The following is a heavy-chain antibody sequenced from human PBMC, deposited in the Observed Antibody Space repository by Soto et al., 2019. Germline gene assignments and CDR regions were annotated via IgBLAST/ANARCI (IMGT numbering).Heavy chain of an antibody. V-gene: IGHV5-51*01. D-gene: IGHD6-13*01. CDR2: IYPGDSDT. J-gene: IGHJ4*02. CDR3: ARSVLGAAGPILVIYFDY. Sequence: GESLKISCKGSGYSFTSYWIGWVRQMPGKGLEWMGIIYPGDSDTRYSPSFQGQVTISADKSISTAYLQWSSLKASDTAMYYCARSVLGAAGPILVIYFDYWGQGTLVTVSS. CDR1: GYSFTSYW.